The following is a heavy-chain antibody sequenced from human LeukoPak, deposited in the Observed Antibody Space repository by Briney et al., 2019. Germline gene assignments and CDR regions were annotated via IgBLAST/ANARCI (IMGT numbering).Heavy chain of an antibody. D-gene: IGHD3-22*01. V-gene: IGHV4-31*03. Sequence: SETLSLTCTVSGSSISSGGYYWSWIRQHPGKGLEWIGYIYYSGSTYYNPSLKSRVTISVDTSKNQLSLKLSSVTAADTAVYYCARDLREYYYDSSGYYRTDAFDIWGQGTMVTVSS. CDR1: GSSISSGGYY. CDR2: IYYSGST. CDR3: ARDLREYYYDSSGYYRTDAFDI. J-gene: IGHJ3*02.